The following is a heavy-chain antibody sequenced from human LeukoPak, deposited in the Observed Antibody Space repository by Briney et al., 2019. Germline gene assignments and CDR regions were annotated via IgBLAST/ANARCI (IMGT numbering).Heavy chain of an antibody. CDR1: GSSISSGYS. J-gene: IGHJ4*02. CDR2: IYHSGST. V-gene: IGHV4-38-2*01. Sequence: SETLSLTCVVSGSSISSGYSWGWIPHTPGKGLEWIGSIYHSGSTYYKPSLKSRVTISVDTSKNQFSLKLTSVTAADTAVYYCARVRDGDYCDYWGQGILVTVSS. D-gene: IGHD4-17*01. CDR3: ARVRDGDYCDY.